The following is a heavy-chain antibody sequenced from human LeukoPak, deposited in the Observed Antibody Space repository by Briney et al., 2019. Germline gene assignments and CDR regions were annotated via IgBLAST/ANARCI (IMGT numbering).Heavy chain of an antibody. CDR2: ISSSSSYI. CDR3: ERGPTRLQWPMFY. J-gene: IGHJ4*02. V-gene: IGHV3-21*01. D-gene: IGHD3-10*02. Sequence: GGSLRLSCAASGFTFSSYSMNWVRQAPGKGLEWVSSISSSSSYIYYSDSVKGRFTISRDNDKNSLYLQMSSMRADDTAVYYCERGPTRLQWPMFYWGQGTLVTVSS. CDR1: GFTFSSYS.